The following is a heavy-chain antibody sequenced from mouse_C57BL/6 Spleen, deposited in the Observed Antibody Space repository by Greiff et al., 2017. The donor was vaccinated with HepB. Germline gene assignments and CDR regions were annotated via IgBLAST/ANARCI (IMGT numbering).Heavy chain of an antibody. CDR1: GYSFTDYN. CDR2: INPNYGTT. Sequence: LVESGPELVKPGASVKISCKASGYSFTDYNMNWVKQSNGKSLEWIGVINPNYGTTSYNQKFKGKATLTVDQSSSTAYMQLNSLTSEDSAVYYCARSTTVVAARYYFDYWGQGTTLTVSS. J-gene: IGHJ2*01. D-gene: IGHD1-1*01. CDR3: ARSTTVVAARYYFDY. V-gene: IGHV1-39*01.